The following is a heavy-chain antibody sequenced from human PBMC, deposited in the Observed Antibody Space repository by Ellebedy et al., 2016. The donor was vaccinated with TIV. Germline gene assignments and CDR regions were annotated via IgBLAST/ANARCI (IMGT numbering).Heavy chain of an antibody. V-gene: IGHV4-4*08. CDR3: AEGRSGWYYFDY. CDR1: GGSITSYY. J-gene: IGHJ4*02. CDR2: IYSSGST. Sequence: SETLSLTCTVSGGSITSYYWTWIRQPPGKGLEWVGYIYSSGSTKYNPSLNSRVTISVDTSKNQFSLRLSSVTAADTAVYYCAEGRSGWYYFDYWGQGTLVTVSS. D-gene: IGHD6-19*01.